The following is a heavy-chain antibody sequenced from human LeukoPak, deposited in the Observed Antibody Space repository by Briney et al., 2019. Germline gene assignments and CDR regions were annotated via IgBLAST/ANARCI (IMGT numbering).Heavy chain of an antibody. J-gene: IGHJ6*03. CDR2: IYYSGST. V-gene: IGHV4-39*07. D-gene: IGHD3-22*01. CDR1: GGSISSSSYY. CDR3: ARRLAWYYYDSSGYYPKRDYYYYYMDV. Sequence: SETLSLTCTVSGGSISSSSYYWGWIRQPPGKGLEWIGSIYYSGSTNYNPSLKSRVTISVDTSKNQFSLKLSSVTAADTAVYYCARRLAWYYYDSSGYYPKRDYYYYYMDVWGKGTTVTVSS.